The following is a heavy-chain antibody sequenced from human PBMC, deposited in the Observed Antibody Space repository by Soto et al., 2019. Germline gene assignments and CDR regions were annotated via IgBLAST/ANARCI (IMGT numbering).Heavy chain of an antibody. Sequence: SETLSLTCTVSGGSISSYYWSWIRQPPGKGLEWIGYIYYSGSTNYNPSLKSRVTISVDTSKNQFSLKLSSVTAADTAVYYCARGFYSSRDYFDYWGQGTLVTV. CDR3: ARGFYSSRDYFDY. J-gene: IGHJ4*02. CDR2: IYYSGST. V-gene: IGHV4-59*01. CDR1: GGSISSYY. D-gene: IGHD6-13*01.